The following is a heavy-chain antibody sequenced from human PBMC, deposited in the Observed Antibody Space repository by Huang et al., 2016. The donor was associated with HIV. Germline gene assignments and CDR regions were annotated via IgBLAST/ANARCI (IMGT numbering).Heavy chain of an antibody. D-gene: IGHD1-7*01. CDR1: TFTFGAYW. V-gene: IGHV3-7*01. Sequence: VESGGGSVQPGGSIKLSCVGSTFTFGAYWMSWVRQPPGKGLEWVANIKQDESEKYYVDSVKGRFNISRDNARKVLFLEMDDLRVEDTAIYFCATKTAGMDIWGQGTTVTVSS. CDR3: ATKTAGMDI. CDR2: IKQDESEK. J-gene: IGHJ6*02.